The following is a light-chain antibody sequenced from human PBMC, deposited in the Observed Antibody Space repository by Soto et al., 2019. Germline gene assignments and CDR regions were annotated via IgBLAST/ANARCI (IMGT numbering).Light chain of an antibody. Sequence: QSALTQPASVSGSPGQSITISCTGTSDDVGGYNYVSWYQQHSGKAPKLIIYEVTNRPSGVSNRFSGSKSGNTASLTISGLQADDEADYYCCLYAVTFYVFGTGTKVTVL. J-gene: IGLJ1*01. CDR2: EVT. CDR3: CLYAVTFYV. V-gene: IGLV2-14*03. CDR1: SDDVGGYNY.